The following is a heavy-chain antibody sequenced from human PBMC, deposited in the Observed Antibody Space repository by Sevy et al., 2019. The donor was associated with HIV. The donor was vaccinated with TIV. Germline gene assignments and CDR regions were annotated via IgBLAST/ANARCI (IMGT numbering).Heavy chain of an antibody. Sequence: GGSLRLSCAASGFTFSSYAMSWVRQAPGKGLEWVSAISGSGGSTYYADSVKGRFTISRDNSKNTLYLQMNSLRAEDTAVYYCAKGNYYDSSGSEEYFDYWGQGTLVTDSS. V-gene: IGHV3-23*01. J-gene: IGHJ4*02. CDR3: AKGNYYDSSGSEEYFDY. CDR2: ISGSGGST. D-gene: IGHD3-22*01. CDR1: GFTFSSYA.